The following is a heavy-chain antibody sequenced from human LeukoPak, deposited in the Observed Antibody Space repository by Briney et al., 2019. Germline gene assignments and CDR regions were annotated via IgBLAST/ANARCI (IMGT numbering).Heavy chain of an antibody. CDR1: GYTFTSYG. CDR2: ISAYNGNT. J-gene: IGHJ4*02. CDR3: ARDFPYGDYVYFDY. Sequence: ASVKVSCKASGYTFTSYGISWVRQAPGQGLEWMGWISAYNGNTDYAQKLQGRVTMTTDTSTSTAYMELRSLKSDDTAVYYCARDFPYGDYVYFDYWGQGTLVTVSS. V-gene: IGHV1-18*01. D-gene: IGHD4-17*01.